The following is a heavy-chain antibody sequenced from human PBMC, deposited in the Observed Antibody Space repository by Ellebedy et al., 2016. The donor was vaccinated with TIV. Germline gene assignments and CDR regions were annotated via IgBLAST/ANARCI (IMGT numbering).Heavy chain of an antibody. CDR2: IYPGDSDT. J-gene: IGHJ3*02. Sequence: GESLKISCKGSGYSFTSYWIGWVRQVPGKDLEWMGIIYPGDSDTRYSPSYQGQVTISADKSISTAYLQWSSLKASDTAMYYCARRITMVRGVIRETYAFDIWGQGTMVTVSS. D-gene: IGHD3-10*01. CDR3: ARRITMVRGVIRETYAFDI. V-gene: IGHV5-51*01. CDR1: GYSFTSYW.